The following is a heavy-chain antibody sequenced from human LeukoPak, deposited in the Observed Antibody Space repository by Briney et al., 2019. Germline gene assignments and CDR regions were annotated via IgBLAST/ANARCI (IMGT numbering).Heavy chain of an antibody. J-gene: IGHJ6*03. D-gene: IGHD4-23*01. V-gene: IGHV4-34*01. CDR3: AREGGNEATNYYYYYYMDV. Sequence: SETLSLTCAVYGGSFSGYYWSWIRQPPGKGLEWIGEINHSGSTNYNPSLKSRVTISVDTSKNQFSLKLSSVTAADTAVYYCAREGGNEATNYYYYYYMDVWGKGTTVTVSS. CDR2: INHSGST. CDR1: GGSFSGYY.